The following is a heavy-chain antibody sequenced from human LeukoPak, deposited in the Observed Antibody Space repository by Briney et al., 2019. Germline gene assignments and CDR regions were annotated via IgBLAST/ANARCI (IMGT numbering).Heavy chain of an antibody. CDR2: INHSGST. J-gene: IGHJ4*02. CDR1: GGSFSGYY. D-gene: IGHD6-19*01. CDR3: ARGGIAVAGTHFSFDY. Sequence: PSETLSLTCAVYGGSFSGYYWSWIRQPPGKGLEWIGEINHSGSTNYNPSLKSRVTISVDTSKNQFSLKLSSVTAAVTAVYYCARGGIAVAGTHFSFDYWGQGTLVTVSS. V-gene: IGHV4-34*01.